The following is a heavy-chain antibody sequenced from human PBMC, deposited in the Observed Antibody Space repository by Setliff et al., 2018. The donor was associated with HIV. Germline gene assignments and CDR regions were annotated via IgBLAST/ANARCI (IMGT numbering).Heavy chain of an antibody. CDR2: IKNRPAGGTT. J-gene: IGHJ6*02. V-gene: IGHV3-15*05. CDR1: GFTFSDVW. Sequence: GGSLRLSCAASGFTFSDVWVNWVRQASGRGLEWVGRIKNRPAGGTTEYAAPVKGRFTISRDNAKNSMDLQMNSLRAEDTAIYYCARKLRPGHGVDVWGQGTTVTVSS. D-gene: IGHD3-10*01. CDR3: ARKLRPGHGVDV.